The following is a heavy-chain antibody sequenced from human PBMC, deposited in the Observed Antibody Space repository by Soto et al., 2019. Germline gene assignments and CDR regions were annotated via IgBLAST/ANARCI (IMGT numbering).Heavy chain of an antibody. CDR1: GFTFSSYA. J-gene: IGHJ6*03. CDR2: ISGSGGST. Sequence: PGGSLRLSCAASGFTFSSYAMSWVRQAPGKGLEWVSAISGSGGSTYYADSVKGRSTISRDNSKNTLYLQMNSLRAEDTAVYYCAKDYFGVVGYSGYDLDYYYYMDVWGKGTTVTVSS. D-gene: IGHD5-12*01. CDR3: AKDYFGVVGYSGYDLDYYYYMDV. V-gene: IGHV3-23*01.